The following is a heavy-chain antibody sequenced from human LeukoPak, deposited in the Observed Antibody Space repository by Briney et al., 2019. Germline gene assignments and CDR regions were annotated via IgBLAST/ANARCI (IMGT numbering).Heavy chain of an antibody. Sequence: GGSLRLSCAASGFTFSSYAMHWVRQAPGKGLEWVALISYDKSNKYYADSVKGRFTISRDNSKNTLFVQMNSLRTEDTTVYYCARSGVQWQWLLTYDAFDIWGQGTMVTVSS. V-gene: IGHV3-30-3*01. CDR3: ARSGVQWQWLLTYDAFDI. J-gene: IGHJ3*02. D-gene: IGHD6-19*01. CDR2: ISYDKSNK. CDR1: GFTFSSYA.